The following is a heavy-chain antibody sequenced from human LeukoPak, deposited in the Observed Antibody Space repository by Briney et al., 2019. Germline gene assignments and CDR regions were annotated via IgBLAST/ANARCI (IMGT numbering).Heavy chain of an antibody. Sequence: PSETLSLTCTVSGGSISSYYWSWIRQPAGKGLEWIGRIYTSGSITYNPSLKSRVGMSVDTSKNQFSLKLSSVTAADTAVYYCARRAGAYTHPYDYWGQGTLVTVSS. J-gene: IGHJ4*02. CDR2: IYTSGSI. CDR1: GGSISSYY. V-gene: IGHV4-4*07. CDR3: ARRAGAYTHPYDY. D-gene: IGHD3-16*01.